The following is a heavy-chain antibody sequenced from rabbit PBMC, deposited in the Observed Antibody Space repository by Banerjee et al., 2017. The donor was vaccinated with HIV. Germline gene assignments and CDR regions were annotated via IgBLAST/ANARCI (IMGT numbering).Heavy chain of an antibody. CDR3: ARDYTGYSLFQL. J-gene: IGHJ4*01. Sequence: QEQLVESGGGLVQPEGSLTLTCTASGFSFSSGYYMCWVRQAPGKGLEWIACIGVGSGSTHYASWAKGRFTISKTSSTTVTLQMTSLTAADTATYFCARDYTGYSLFQLWGPGTLVTVS. CDR1: GFSFSSGYY. D-gene: IGHD7-1*01. CDR2: IGVGSGST. V-gene: IGHV1S45*01.